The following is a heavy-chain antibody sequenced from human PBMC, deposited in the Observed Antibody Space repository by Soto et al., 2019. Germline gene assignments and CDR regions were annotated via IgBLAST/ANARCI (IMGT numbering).Heavy chain of an antibody. CDR3: ARVGQQPNDAFDI. J-gene: IGHJ3*02. Sequence: ASVKVSCKASGYTFTSYDINWVRQATGQGLEWMGWMNPNSGNTGYAQKFQGWVTMTRDTSISTAYMELSRLRSDDTAVYYCARVGQQPNDAFDIWGQGTMVTVSS. D-gene: IGHD6-13*01. CDR2: MNPNSGNT. V-gene: IGHV1-8*01. CDR1: GYTFTSYD.